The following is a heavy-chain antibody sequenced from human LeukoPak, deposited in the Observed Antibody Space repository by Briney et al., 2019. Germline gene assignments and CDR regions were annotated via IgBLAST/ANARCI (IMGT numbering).Heavy chain of an antibody. D-gene: IGHD4-17*01. J-gene: IGHJ3*02. CDR2: INTDGSST. Sequence: PGGSLRLSCAASGFTFSDYWMSWVRQGPGTGLVWVSRINTDGSSTTYADSVKGRFTISRDNAKNTLYLQMNSLRAEDTAVYYCARLRVYAFDIWGQGTMVTVSS. CDR3: ARLRVYAFDI. V-gene: IGHV3-74*01. CDR1: GFTFSDYW.